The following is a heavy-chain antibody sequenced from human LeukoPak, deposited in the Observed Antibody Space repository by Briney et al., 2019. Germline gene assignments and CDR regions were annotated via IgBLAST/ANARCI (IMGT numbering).Heavy chain of an antibody. V-gene: IGHV5-51*01. D-gene: IGHD3-22*01. Sequence: GGSLKISLKGFGYRFTSYLIGWVRQMPRKGLGWIGIIYPVGSEIRYSPSFQGHVTISADKSISTAHLQWSSLKASDTAMYYCARQYYYDSSGYWAQPFDYWGQGTLVTVSS. CDR3: ARQYYYDSSGYWAQPFDY. CDR2: IYPVGSEI. J-gene: IGHJ4*02. CDR1: GYRFTSYL.